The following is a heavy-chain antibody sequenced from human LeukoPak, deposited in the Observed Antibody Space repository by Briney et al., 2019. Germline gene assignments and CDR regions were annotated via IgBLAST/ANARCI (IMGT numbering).Heavy chain of an antibody. CDR2: INTDGSTT. V-gene: IGHV3-74*01. CDR3: AREGTIAPYYFDY. Sequence: GGSLRLSCAVSGFTFSTSWMHWVRQAPGKGLVWVSRINTDGSTTTYADSVKGRFTISRDNAKNTLYLQMNSLRAEDTAVYYCAREGTIAPYYFDYWGQGTLVTVSS. CDR1: GFTFSTSW. J-gene: IGHJ4*02. D-gene: IGHD3-9*01.